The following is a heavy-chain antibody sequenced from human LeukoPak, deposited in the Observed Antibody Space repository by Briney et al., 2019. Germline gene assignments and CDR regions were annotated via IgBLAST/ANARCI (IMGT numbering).Heavy chain of an antibody. CDR1: GFNVRSNY. V-gene: IGHV3-53*01. CDR2: LHSGGDT. CDR3: ARGKVYCYYDY. D-gene: IGHD5/OR15-5a*01. J-gene: IGHJ4*02. Sequence: RGPLRLSCAVSGFNVRSNYMSWVRQAPGKGLEWVSVLHSGGDTYYADSVKGRFTISRDNSENTLFLQMNSLRAEDTAVYYCARGKVYCYYDYWGQGTLVTVSS.